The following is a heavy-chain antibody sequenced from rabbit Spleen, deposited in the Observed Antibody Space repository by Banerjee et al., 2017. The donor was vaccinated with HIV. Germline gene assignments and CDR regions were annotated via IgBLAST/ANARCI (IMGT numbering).Heavy chain of an antibody. J-gene: IGHJ3*01. V-gene: IGHV1S45*01. Sequence: QEQLVESGGGLVQPGGSLKLSCKASGFDFSSYGVSWVRQAPGKGLEWIACINTITGTAVYATWAKGRFTISKTSSTTVALQMTSLTAADTAIYFCARDLPDIIGWNFDFWGQGTLVTVS. CDR1: GFDFSSYG. CDR2: INTITGTA. D-gene: IGHD1-1*01. CDR3: ARDLPDIIGWNFDF.